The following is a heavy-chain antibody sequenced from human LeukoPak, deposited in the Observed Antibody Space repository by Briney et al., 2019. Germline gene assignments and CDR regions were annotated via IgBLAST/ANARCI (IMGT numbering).Heavy chain of an antibody. CDR3: TTYYDFWSGYSHLDY. V-gene: IGHV3-30*02. J-gene: IGHJ4*02. Sequence: GGSLRLSCAASGFTFSSYGMHWVRQAPGKGLEWVAFIRYDGSNKYYADSVKGRFTISRDSSKNTLYLQMNSLRAEDTAVYYCTTYYDFWSGYSHLDYWGQGTLVTVSS. D-gene: IGHD3-3*01. CDR1: GFTFSSYG. CDR2: IRYDGSNK.